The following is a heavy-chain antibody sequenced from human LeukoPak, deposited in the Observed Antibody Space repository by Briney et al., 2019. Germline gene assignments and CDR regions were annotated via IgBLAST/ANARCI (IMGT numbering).Heavy chain of an antibody. J-gene: IGHJ3*02. CDR3: ARHLTNAFDI. CDR1: GGSVSSYY. CDR2: IYYSGGT. V-gene: IGHV4-59*08. Sequence: SETLSLTCTVSGGSVSSYYWSWIRQPPGKGLGWIGYIYYSGGTNYNPSLKSRVTISVDTSKNQFSLKLSSVTAADTAVYYCARHLTNAFDIWGQGTMVTVSS.